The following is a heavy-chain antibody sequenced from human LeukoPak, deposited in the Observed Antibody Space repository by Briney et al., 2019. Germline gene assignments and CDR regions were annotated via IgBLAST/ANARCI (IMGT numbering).Heavy chain of an antibody. J-gene: IGHJ6*03. Sequence: PSETLSLTCTVSAVSIISYYWSWVRQSAGKGLEWIGRIYPSGSTEYNTSLKRRVTMSVDMSKKQSILKLTSVTAATDAVHNSAILKFYDRTGYTPGYYMDVWGKGTTVTVSS. CDR1: AVSIISYY. CDR2: IYPSGST. D-gene: IGHD3-22*01. CDR3: AILKFYDRTGYTPGYYMDV. V-gene: IGHV4-4*07.